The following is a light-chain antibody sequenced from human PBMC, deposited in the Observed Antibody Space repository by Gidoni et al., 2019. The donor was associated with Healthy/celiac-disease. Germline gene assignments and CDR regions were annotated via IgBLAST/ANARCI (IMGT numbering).Light chain of an antibody. Sequence: DIQMPQSPSSLSASVGDRVTITCQANQDISNYLNWYQQKPGKDPKLLIYDASNLETGVPSRFSGSGSGTDFTFTISSLQPEDIATYYCQQYDNLPRTFGPGTKVDIK. V-gene: IGKV1-33*01. J-gene: IGKJ3*01. CDR3: QQYDNLPRT. CDR2: DAS. CDR1: QDISNY.